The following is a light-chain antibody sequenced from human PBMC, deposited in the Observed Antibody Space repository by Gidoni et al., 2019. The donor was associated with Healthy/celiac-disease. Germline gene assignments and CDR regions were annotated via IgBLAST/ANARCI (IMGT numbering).Light chain of an antibody. J-gene: IGKJ1*01. CDR3: QQSYSTRWT. CDR2: AAS. V-gene: IGKV1-39*01. Sequence: SPASRAASVGDRVTITCRASQSISSYLNWYQQKPGKAPKLLIYAASSLQSGVPSRFSGSGSGTDFTLTISSLQPEDFATYYCQQSYSTRWTFGQGTKVEIK. CDR1: QSISSY.